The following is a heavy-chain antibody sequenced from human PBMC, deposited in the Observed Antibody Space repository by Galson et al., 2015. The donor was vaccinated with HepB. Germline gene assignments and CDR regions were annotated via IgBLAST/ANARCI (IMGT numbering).Heavy chain of an antibody. J-gene: IGHJ1*01. V-gene: IGHV3-9*01. Sequence: SLRLSCAASGFTFDDYAMHWVRQSPGKGLEWVSGISWNSAFRGYADSVKGRFTISRDNAKTSLYLQINSPRTEDTLFLQMNSLKIEDTGIYYCTTASLITFWGRGTLVTVST. CDR2: ISWNSAFR. CDR1: GFTFDDYA. CDR3: NSLKIEDTGIYYCTTASLITF. D-gene: IGHD1-1*01.